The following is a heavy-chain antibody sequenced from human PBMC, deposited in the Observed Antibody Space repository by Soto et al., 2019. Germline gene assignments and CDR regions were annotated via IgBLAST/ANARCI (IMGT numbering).Heavy chain of an antibody. V-gene: IGHV4-31*03. CDR1: GGSISSGGYY. J-gene: IGHJ4*02. CDR2: IYYSGST. CDR3: ARIYCSGGSCYSFYFDY. Sequence: SETLSLTCTVSGGSISSGGYYWSWIRQHPGKGLEWIGYIYYSGSTYYNPSLKSRVTISVDTSKNQFSLKLSSVTAADTAVYYCARIYCSGGSCYSFYFDYWGQGTLVTVSS. D-gene: IGHD2-15*01.